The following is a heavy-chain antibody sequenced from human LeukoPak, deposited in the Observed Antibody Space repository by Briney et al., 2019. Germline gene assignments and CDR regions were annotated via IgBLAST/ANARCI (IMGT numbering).Heavy chain of an antibody. D-gene: IGHD7-27*01. V-gene: IGHV3-11*04. CDR3: ARAQLTGDLLTFAH. CDR2: ISSSGRSK. CDR1: RFTFTDYY. Sequence: GGSLRLSCAASRFTFTDYYMSWIRQAPGKGLEWISYISSSGRSKFYADSVKGRFTISRDNAKNSLYLQMNSLRAEDTAVYYCARAQLTGDLLTFAHWGQGTLVTVSS. J-gene: IGHJ4*02.